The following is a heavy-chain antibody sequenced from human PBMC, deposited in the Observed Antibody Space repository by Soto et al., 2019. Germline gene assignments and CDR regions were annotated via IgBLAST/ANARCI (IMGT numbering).Heavy chain of an antibody. J-gene: IGHJ4*02. V-gene: IGHV3-30*18. Sequence: PGGSLRLSCVASGFTFHHYAIDWVRQAPGKGLEWVAVVSYDGKYKDYAESVKGRFTISRDNSNNVVYLQMESLRPEDTAIYYCVKESGGSGRGNDFDTWRPGTQVTVSS. CDR1: GFTFHHYA. D-gene: IGHD2-15*01. CDR3: VKESGGSGRGNDFDT. CDR2: VSYDGKYK.